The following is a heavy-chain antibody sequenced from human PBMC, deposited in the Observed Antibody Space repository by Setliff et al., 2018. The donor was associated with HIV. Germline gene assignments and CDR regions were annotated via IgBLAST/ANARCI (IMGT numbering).Heavy chain of an antibody. D-gene: IGHD3-10*01. CDR3: AGPRGDEAFDI. J-gene: IGHJ3*02. CDR1: GGTSSTYA. CDR2: FIPVLDIT. V-gene: IGHV1-69*10. Sequence: ASVKVSCKASGGTSSTYAINWVRQAPGQGLEWMGQFIPVLDITNYAQKFQGTVTINADKSTNTMYLELRSLRPEDTAMYYCAGPRGDEAFDIWGQGTMVTVSS.